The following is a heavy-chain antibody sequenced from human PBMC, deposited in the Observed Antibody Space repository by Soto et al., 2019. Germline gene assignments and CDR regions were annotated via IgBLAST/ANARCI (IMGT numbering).Heavy chain of an antibody. CDR2: ICHSGST. J-gene: IGHJ4*02. CDR3: ARGDWTYQNRYYFDY. V-gene: IGHV4-30-2*01. D-gene: IGHD1-7*01. Sequence: QLQLQESGSGLVKPSQTLSLTCAVSGGSISSGGYSWSWIRQPPGKGLEWIGYICHSGSTYYNPSFKRRVTIAVGRSKNQFTPELSSVTAADTAVYYCARGDWTYQNRYYFDYWGQGAMVAVSS. CDR1: GGSISSGGYS.